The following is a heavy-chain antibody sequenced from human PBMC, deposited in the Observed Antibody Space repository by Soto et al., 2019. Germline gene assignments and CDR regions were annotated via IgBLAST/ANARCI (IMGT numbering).Heavy chain of an antibody. D-gene: IGHD2-8*01. V-gene: IGHV4-59*01. CDR1: GGSISSYY. CDR2: IYYSGNT. CDR3: ARRYAGNFDY. J-gene: IGHJ4*02. Sequence: PSETLSLTCTVSGGSISSYYWSWIRQPPGKGLEWIGYIYYSGNTNYNPSLKSRVTISVDTSKNQFSLKLSSVTAADTAVYYCARRYAGNFDYWGQGTLVTVSS.